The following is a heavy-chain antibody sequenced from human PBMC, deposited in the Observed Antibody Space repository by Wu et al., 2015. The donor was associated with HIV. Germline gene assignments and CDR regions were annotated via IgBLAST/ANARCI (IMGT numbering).Heavy chain of an antibody. J-gene: IGHJ3*01. D-gene: IGHD1-1*01. V-gene: IGHV1-69*12. CDR1: GGTFSTET. CDR2: ITPIFGTT. CDR3: ARWEELQLGNSFDL. Sequence: QVQLVQSGVEVKKPGSSVKVSCKASGGTFSTETITWVRQAPGQGLEWLGGITPIFGTTTYAPKFQGRLTITADESTSTAYLELSSLRPDDTAVYYCARWEELQLGNSFDLWGQGTMVIVSS.